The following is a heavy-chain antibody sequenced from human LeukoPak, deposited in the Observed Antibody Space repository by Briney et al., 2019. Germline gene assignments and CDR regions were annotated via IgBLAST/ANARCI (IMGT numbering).Heavy chain of an antibody. D-gene: IGHD1-1*01. J-gene: IGHJ4*02. Sequence: PGGSLRLSCAASGFTFSSYSVNGVRQAPGKGLEGVSSMSSRSSYIYYANSVKGRFTISRDNAKSSLYLQMNSLRAEDTAVYYCARAPLTTDYWGQGTLVTVSS. CDR3: ARAPLTTDY. CDR2: MSSRSSYI. CDR1: GFTFSSYS. V-gene: IGHV3-21*01.